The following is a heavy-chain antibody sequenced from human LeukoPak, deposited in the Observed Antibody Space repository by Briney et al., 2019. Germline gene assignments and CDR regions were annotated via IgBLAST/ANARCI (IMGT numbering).Heavy chain of an antibody. D-gene: IGHD6-6*01. Sequence: GGSLRLSCAASGFTFSSYAMSWVRQAPGKGLEWVSAISGSGGSTYYADSVKGRFTISRDNSKNTLYLQMNSLRAEDTAVNYCAKYWYGQLVGLFIWDYWGQGTLVTVSS. CDR2: ISGSGGST. V-gene: IGHV3-23*01. CDR3: AKYWYGQLVGLFIWDY. CDR1: GFTFSSYA. J-gene: IGHJ4*02.